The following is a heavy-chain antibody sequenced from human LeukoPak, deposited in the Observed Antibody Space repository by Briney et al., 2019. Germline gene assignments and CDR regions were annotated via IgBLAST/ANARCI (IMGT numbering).Heavy chain of an antibody. J-gene: IGHJ4*02. D-gene: IGHD3-10*01. Sequence: GASVKVSCKASGYTFTSYAMNWVRQAPGQGLEWMGWINTNTGNPTYAQGFTGRFVFSLDTSVSTAYLQISSLKAEDTAVYYCAREGLLWFGELLDPLHFFDYWGQGTLVTVSS. CDR2: INTNTGNP. CDR1: GYTFTSYA. CDR3: AREGLLWFGELLDPLHFFDY. V-gene: IGHV7-4-1*02.